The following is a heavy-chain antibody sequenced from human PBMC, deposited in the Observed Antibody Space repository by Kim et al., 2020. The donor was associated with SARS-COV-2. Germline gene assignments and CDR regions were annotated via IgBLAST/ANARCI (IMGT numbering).Heavy chain of an antibody. CDR1: GFTVSSNY. V-gene: IGHV3-53*01. D-gene: IGHD1-26*01. Sequence: GGSLRLSCAASGFTVSSNYMSWVRQAPGKGLEWVSVIYSGGSTYYADSVKGRFTISSDNAKNTVYLQMNSLRAEDTAVYYCARDREGGSYYKALWGQGTL. J-gene: IGHJ1*01. CDR2: IYSGGST. CDR3: ARDREGGSYYKAL.